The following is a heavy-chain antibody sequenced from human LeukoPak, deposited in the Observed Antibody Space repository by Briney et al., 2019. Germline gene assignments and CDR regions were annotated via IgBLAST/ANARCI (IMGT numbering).Heavy chain of an antibody. J-gene: IGHJ5*02. CDR1: GGSISSYY. CDR2: IYYSGST. D-gene: IGHD3-16*01. CDR3: AIGGRVLNWFDP. Sequence: SETLSLTCIDSGGSISSYYWSWIRQPPGKGLEWIGYIYYSGSTNYDPSLKSRVTISVDTSKNQFSLKLSSVTAADTAVYYCAIGGRVLNWFDPWGQGTLVTVSS. V-gene: IGHV4-59*01.